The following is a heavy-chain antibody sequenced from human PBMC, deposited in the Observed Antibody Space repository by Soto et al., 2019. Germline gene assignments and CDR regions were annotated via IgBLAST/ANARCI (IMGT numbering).Heavy chain of an antibody. V-gene: IGHV4-59*01. CDR1: GGSISSYY. J-gene: IGHJ4*02. D-gene: IGHD3-3*01. CDR3: ARGRFWSGYYSEFDY. Sequence: SETLSLTCTVSGGSISSYYWSWIRQPPGKGLEWIGYIYYSGSTNYNPPLKSRVTISVDTSKNQFSLKLSSVTAADTAVYYCARGRFWSGYYSEFDYWGQGTLVTVSS. CDR2: IYYSGST.